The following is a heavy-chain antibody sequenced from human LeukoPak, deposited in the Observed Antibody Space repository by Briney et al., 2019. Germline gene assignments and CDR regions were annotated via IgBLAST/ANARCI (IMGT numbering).Heavy chain of an antibody. V-gene: IGHV4-39*01. J-gene: IGHJ4*02. CDR1: GGSISSSSYY. CDR2: INHSGST. CDR3: ARQRGPIADY. Sequence: SETLSLTCTVSGGSISSSSYYWGWIRQPPGKGLEWIGEINHSGSTNYNPSLKSRVTISVDTSKNQFSLKLSSVTAADTAVYYCARQRGPIADYWGQGTLVTVSS. D-gene: IGHD3-16*02.